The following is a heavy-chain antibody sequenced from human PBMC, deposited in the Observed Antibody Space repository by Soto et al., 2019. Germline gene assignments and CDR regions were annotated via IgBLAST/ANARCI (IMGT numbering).Heavy chain of an antibody. CDR1: GFTFSSYG. CDR2: ISYDGSNK. D-gene: IGHD3-10*01. CDR3: AKDRMGAGVRGYFDY. Sequence: QVQLVESGGGVVQPGKSLRLSCAGSGFTFSSYGMDWVRQAPGKGLEWVAVISYDGSNKYYADSVKGRFTISGDNSKNTLYLQMSSLRADDTAVYYCAKDRMGAGVRGYFDYWGQGTLVTVSS. J-gene: IGHJ4*02. V-gene: IGHV3-30*18.